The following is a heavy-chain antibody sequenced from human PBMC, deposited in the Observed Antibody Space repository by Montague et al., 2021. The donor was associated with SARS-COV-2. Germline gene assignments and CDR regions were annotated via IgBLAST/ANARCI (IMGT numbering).Heavy chain of an antibody. V-gene: IGHV4-4*08. CDR1: GGSLNNYY. D-gene: IGHD4-17*01. CDR3: AREVEVGDYFKGFEI. CDR2: IYYIGGT. J-gene: IGHJ3*02. Sequence: SETLSLTCTVSGGSLNNYYWNWIRQPPGKRLEWIGYIYYIGGTNYNPSLESRVTISVDTSKNQFSLKLNSVTAADTAVYFCAREVEVGDYFKGFEIWGRGTMVTVSS.